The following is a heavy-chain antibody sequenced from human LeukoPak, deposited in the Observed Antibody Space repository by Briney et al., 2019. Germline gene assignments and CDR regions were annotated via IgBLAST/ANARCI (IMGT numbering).Heavy chain of an antibody. V-gene: IGHV3-64*02. Sequence: GRSLRLSCAASGFTFSNYAMHWVRQAPGQGLEYVSTISSNGGSTYYADSVKGRFTISRDNSKNTLYLQMGSLRVEDMAVYYCARGVSYASASHIETWFDPWGQGTLVTVSS. CDR3: ARGVSYASASHIETWFDP. J-gene: IGHJ5*02. CDR1: GFTFSNYA. D-gene: IGHD3-10*01. CDR2: ISSNGGST.